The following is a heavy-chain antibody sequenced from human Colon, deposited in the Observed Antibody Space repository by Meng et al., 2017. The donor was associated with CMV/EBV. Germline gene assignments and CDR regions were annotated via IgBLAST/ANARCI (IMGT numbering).Heavy chain of an antibody. CDR3: ASGGWYSSSWYPCYYGMDV. Sequence: ASVKVSCKASVYTFTSYDINWVRQATGQGLEWMGWMNPNSGNTGYAQKFQGRVTITRNTSISTAYMGLSSLRSEDTAVYYCASGGWYSSSWYPCYYGMDVWGQGTRSPSP. CDR1: VYTFTSYD. CDR2: MNPNSGNT. V-gene: IGHV1-8*03. D-gene: IGHD6-13*01. J-gene: IGHJ6*02.